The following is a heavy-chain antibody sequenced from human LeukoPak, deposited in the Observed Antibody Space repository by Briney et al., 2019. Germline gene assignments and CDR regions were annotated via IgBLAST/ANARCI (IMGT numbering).Heavy chain of an antibody. CDR3: ARDQGSSTSCYDY. D-gene: IGHD2-2*01. Sequence: GGSLRLSCAASGFTFSSYWMSWVRQAPGKGLGWVANIKQDGSEKYYVDSVKGRFTISRDNAKNSLYLQMNSLRAEDTAVYYCARDQGSSTSCYDYWGQGTLVTVSS. CDR2: IKQDGSEK. V-gene: IGHV3-7*01. J-gene: IGHJ4*02. CDR1: GFTFSSYW.